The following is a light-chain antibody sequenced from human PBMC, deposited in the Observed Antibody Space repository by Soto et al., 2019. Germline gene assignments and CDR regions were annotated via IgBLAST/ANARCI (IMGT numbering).Light chain of an antibody. CDR1: QDISDV. Sequence: DIQMTQSPSALSASVGDRVTITFHASQDISDVLNWYQQQPGKAPKVLIYDASKLQTGVPSRFSGRGSGKDFTFPLSSLQPDASGTYYCQQFYDLPITFGQGPRLEI. J-gene: IGKJ5*01. CDR3: QQFYDLPIT. V-gene: IGKV1-33*01. CDR2: DAS.